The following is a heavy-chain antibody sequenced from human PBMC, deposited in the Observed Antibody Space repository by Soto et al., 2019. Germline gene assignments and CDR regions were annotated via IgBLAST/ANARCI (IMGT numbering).Heavy chain of an antibody. V-gene: IGHV2-5*02. CDR1: GFSLSTSGVG. J-gene: IGHJ5*02. Sequence: QITLKESGPPLVKPTQTLTLTCTFSGFSLSTSGVGVGWIRQPPGKALEWLALIYWDDDKRYSPSLKSRLTITKDTSKNQVVLTMTNMDPVDTATYYCAHSRYDILTGYYGDNWFDPWGQGTLVTVSS. CDR3: AHSRYDILTGYYGDNWFDP. CDR2: IYWDDDK. D-gene: IGHD3-9*01.